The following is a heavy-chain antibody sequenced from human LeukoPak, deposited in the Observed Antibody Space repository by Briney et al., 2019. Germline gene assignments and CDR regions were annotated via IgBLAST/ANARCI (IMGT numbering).Heavy chain of an antibody. D-gene: IGHD5-12*01. CDR3: ARVYVWLPKWGFDP. V-gene: IGHV4-39*07. Sequence: SETLSLTCTVSGGSISSSSYYWGWIRQPPGKGLEWIGSIYYSGSTYYNPSLKSRVTISVDTSKNQFSLKLSSVTAADTAVYYCARVYVWLPKWGFDPWGQGTLVTVSS. CDR2: IYYSGST. J-gene: IGHJ5*02. CDR1: GGSISSSSYY.